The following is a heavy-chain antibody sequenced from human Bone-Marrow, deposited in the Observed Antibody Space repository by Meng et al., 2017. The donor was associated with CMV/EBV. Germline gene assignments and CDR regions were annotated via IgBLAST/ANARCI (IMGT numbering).Heavy chain of an antibody. CDR3: LRGGGSYYHFDF. V-gene: IGHV6-1*01. CDR1: GDSFSSNSAA. Sequence: SGDSFSSNSAAWNWNRQSPSRGFEWLGRTYYRSKWYNDYAVSVKSRITINPDTSKNQFSLQLNSVTPEDTAVYYCLRGGGSYYHFDFWGQGTLVTVSS. J-gene: IGHJ4*02. D-gene: IGHD1-26*01. CDR2: TYYRSKWYN.